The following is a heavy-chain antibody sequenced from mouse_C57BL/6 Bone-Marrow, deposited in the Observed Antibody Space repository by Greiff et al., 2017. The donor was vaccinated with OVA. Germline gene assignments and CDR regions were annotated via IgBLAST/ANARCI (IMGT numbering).Heavy chain of an antibody. Sequence: QVQLQQPGAELVKPGASVKLSCKASGYTFTSYWMQWVKQRPGQGLEWIGEIDPSDSYTNYNQKFKGKATLTVDTSSSTAYMQLSSLTSEDSAVYYCARDLRGDYWGQGTPLTDSS. CDR3: ARDLRGDY. V-gene: IGHV1-50*01. CDR1: GYTFTSYW. J-gene: IGHJ2*01. CDR2: IDPSDSYT.